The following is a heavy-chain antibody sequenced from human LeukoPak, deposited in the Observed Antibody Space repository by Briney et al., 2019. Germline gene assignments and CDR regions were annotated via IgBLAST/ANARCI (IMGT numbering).Heavy chain of an antibody. CDR2: IYYSGST. CDR3: SNSAYHIFLEY. D-gene: IGHD3-9*01. V-gene: IGHV4-59*12. Sequence: PSETLSLTCTVSGASISSYYWSWIRQPPGKGLEWIGYIYYSGSTNYNPSLKSRVTISVDTSKNQSSLNLSSVTAADTAVYYCSNSAYHIFLEYWGQGTLVTVSS. J-gene: IGHJ4*02. CDR1: GASISSYY.